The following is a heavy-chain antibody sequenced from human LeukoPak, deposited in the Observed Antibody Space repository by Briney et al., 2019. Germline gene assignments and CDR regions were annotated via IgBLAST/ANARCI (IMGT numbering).Heavy chain of an antibody. V-gene: IGHV4-4*07. D-gene: IGHD2-2*02. CDR1: GGSIRSSF. CDR3: ARGSASPAAVPFDM. Sequence: TASETLSLTCTVSGGSIRSSFWSWIRQPAGKGLQWIGRIYTNGNTNYNPSLKSRTTMSADTSKNQFSLKLSSVTAADTAVYYCARGSASPAAVPFDMWGQGTMVTVSS. CDR2: IYTNGNT. J-gene: IGHJ3*02.